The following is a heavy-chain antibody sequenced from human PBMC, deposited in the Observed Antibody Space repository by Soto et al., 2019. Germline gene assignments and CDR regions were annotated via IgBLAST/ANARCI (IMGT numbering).Heavy chain of an antibody. CDR3: ARDHAYSSSWYSAYYYYGMDV. CDR2: ISAYNGNT. J-gene: IGHJ6*02. CDR1: GYTFTSYG. Sequence: QVQLVQSGAEVKKPGASVKVSCKASGYTFTSYGISWVRQAPGQGLEWMGWISAYNGNTNYAQKLQGRVTMTTDTSTSTAYMERRSLRADDTAVYYCARDHAYSSSWYSAYYYYGMDVWGQGTTVTVSS. V-gene: IGHV1-18*01. D-gene: IGHD6-13*01.